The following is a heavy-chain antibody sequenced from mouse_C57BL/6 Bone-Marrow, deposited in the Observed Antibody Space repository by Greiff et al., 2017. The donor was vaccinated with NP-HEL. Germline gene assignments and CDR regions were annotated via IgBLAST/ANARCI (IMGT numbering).Heavy chain of an antibody. Sequence: EVKLVESGGGLVKPGGSLKLSCAASGFTFSDYGMHWVRQAPEKGLEWVAYISSGSSTIYYADTVKGRFTISRDNAKNTLFLQMTSLRSEDTAMYYCARGDYGSSVVGYWGQGTSVTVSS. CDR1: GFTFSDYG. D-gene: IGHD1-1*01. J-gene: IGHJ4*01. V-gene: IGHV5-17*01. CDR2: ISSGSSTI. CDR3: ARGDYGSSVVGY.